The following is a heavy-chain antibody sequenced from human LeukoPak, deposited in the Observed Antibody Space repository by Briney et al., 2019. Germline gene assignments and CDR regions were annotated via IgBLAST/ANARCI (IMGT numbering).Heavy chain of an antibody. J-gene: IGHJ3*02. CDR3: ARELSAVGRWGAFDM. V-gene: IGHV1-2*02. CDR1: GYTFTDYF. Sequence: GASVKVSRKASGYTFTDYFIHWIRQAPGQGLEWMGWINPNSGATSYAQKFQGRVTMTRDTSINTGNMELTGLRFDDTAVYYCARELSAVGRWGAFDMWGQGTMVTVSS. CDR2: INPNSGAT. D-gene: IGHD6-13*01.